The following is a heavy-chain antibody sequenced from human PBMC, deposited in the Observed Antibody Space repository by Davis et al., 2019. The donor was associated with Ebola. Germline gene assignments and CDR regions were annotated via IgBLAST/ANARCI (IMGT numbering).Heavy chain of an antibody. CDR1: GFTFSSYA. D-gene: IGHD6-13*01. J-gene: IGHJ4*02. CDR2: ISGSGGST. V-gene: IGHV3-23*01. Sequence: PGGSLRLSCAASGFTFSSYAMSWVRQAPGKGLEWVSAISGSGGSTYYADSVKGRFTISRDNSKNTLYLQMNSLRAEDTAVYYCAKGGPGIAAAGIRGDFDYWGQGTLVTVSS. CDR3: AKGGPGIAAAGIRGDFDY.